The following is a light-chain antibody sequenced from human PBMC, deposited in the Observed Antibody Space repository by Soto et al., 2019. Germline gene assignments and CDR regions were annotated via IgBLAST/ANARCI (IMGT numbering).Light chain of an antibody. Sequence: QSVLAQPPSVSGAPGQKVTISCTGSGSNIGAGYDLHWYQQLPGTAPKLLLYDNSNRPSGVPDRFSGSKSGTSASLAITGLQAEDEADYYCQSYDSSLSAYVFGSGTKVTVL. V-gene: IGLV1-40*01. CDR2: DNS. J-gene: IGLJ1*01. CDR3: QSYDSSLSAYV. CDR1: GSNIGAGYD.